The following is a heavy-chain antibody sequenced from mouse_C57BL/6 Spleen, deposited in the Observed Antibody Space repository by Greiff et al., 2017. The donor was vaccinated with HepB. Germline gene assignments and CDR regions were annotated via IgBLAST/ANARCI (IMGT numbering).Heavy chain of an antibody. V-gene: IGHV1-61*01. CDR3: ARGGNYAYFGY. D-gene: IGHD2-1*01. J-gene: IGHJ2*01. CDR2: IYPSDSET. CDR1: GYTFTSYW. Sequence: QVQLQQPGAELVRPGSSVKLSCKASGYTFTSYWMDWVKQRPGQGLEWIGNIYPSDSETHYNQKFKDKATLTVDKSSSTAYMQLSSLTSEDSAVYCCARGGNYAYFGYWGQGTTLTVSS.